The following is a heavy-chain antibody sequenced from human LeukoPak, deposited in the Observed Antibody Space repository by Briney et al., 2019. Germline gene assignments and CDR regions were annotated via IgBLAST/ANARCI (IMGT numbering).Heavy chain of an antibody. CDR3: ARDLRGYSYGYNYYYGMDV. D-gene: IGHD5-18*01. CDR2: ISSSSSTI. J-gene: IGHJ6*02. V-gene: IGHV3-48*04. CDR1: GFTFSSYS. Sequence: GGSLRLSCAASGFTFSSYSMNWVRQAPGKGLEWVSYISSSSSTIYYADSVKGRFTISRDNAKNSLYLQMNSLRAEDTAVYYCARDLRGYSYGYNYYYGMDVWGQGTTVTVSS.